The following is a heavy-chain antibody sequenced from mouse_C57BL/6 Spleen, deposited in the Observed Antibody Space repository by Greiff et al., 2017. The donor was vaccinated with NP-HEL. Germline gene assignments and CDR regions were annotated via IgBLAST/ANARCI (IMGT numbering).Heavy chain of an antibody. J-gene: IGHJ4*01. Sequence: EVKLVESGGGLVKPGGSLKLSCAASGFTFSDYGMHWVRQAPEKGLEWVAYISSGSSTIYYAETVKGRFTISRDNAKNTLFLQMTSLRSEDTAMYYCAISKYYAMDYWGQGTSVTVSS. D-gene: IGHD2-5*01. CDR2: ISSGSSTI. V-gene: IGHV5-17*01. CDR3: AISKYYAMDY. CDR1: GFTFSDYG.